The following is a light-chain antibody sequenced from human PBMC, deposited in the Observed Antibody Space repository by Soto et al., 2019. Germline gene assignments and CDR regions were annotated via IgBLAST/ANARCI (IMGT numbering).Light chain of an antibody. Sequence: EIVLTQSPGTLSLSPGERATLSCRASQSVSSSYLAWYQQKPGQAPRLLIYGASSRATGIPDRFSGSGSGTDFILTISRLEPEDFAVYYCQQYGSSPALTFGGGTRMEIK. CDR2: GAS. J-gene: IGKJ4*01. CDR3: QQYGSSPALT. CDR1: QSVSSSY. V-gene: IGKV3-20*01.